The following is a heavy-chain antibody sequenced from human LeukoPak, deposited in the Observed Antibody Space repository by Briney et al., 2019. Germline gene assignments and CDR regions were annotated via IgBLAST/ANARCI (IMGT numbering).Heavy chain of an antibody. CDR2: IKQDGSEE. CDR3: ARDYYDSSGILDY. V-gene: IGHV3-7*01. CDR1: GFTFSSYW. J-gene: IGHJ4*02. D-gene: IGHD3-22*01. Sequence: GGSLRLSCAASGFTFSSYWMTWVRQAPGKGLEWLANIKQDGSEENYVDSVKGRFTVSRDNAKNSLYLQMNSLRAEDTAVYYCARDYYDSSGILDYWGQGTLVTVSS.